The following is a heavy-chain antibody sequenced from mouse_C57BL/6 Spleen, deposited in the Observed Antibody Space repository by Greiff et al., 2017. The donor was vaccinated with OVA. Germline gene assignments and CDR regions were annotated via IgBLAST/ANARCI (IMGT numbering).Heavy chain of an antibody. CDR3: ARGVPYYGSREAWFAY. Sequence: QVQLKQSGPELVKPGASVKISCKASGYAFSSSWMNWVKQRPGKGLEWIGRIYPGDGDTNYNGKFKGKATLTADKSSSTAYMQLSSLTSEDSAVYFWARGVPYYGSREAWFAYWGQGTLVTVSA. CDR1: GYAFSSSW. D-gene: IGHD1-1*01. V-gene: IGHV1-82*01. J-gene: IGHJ3*01. CDR2: IYPGDGDT.